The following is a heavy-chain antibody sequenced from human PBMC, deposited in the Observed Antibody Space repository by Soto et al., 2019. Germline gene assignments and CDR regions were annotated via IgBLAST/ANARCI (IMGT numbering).Heavy chain of an antibody. CDR2: LYYGGST. Sequence: PSETLSLTCPVSGGSIITYYWNWIRQPPGKGLEWIGYLYYGGSTNYNPSLESRVSISLDTSKNQISLKLSSGTAADTAVYYCARGRDDYNGWYVDLWGRGSLVTVSS. V-gene: IGHV4-59*01. CDR1: GGSIITYY. CDR3: ARGRDDYNGWYVDL. J-gene: IGHJ2*01. D-gene: IGHD4-4*01.